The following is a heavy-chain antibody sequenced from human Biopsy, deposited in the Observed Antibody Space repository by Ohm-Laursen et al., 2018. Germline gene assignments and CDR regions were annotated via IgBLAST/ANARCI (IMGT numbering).Heavy chain of an antibody. CDR2: ISNSGGTI. D-gene: IGHD2-15*01. Sequence: SLRLSCAASGFSFNDYYMSWIRQAPGKRLEWVSYISNSGGTIFYADSVKGRFTVSRDNAKNSLYLHMSSLRADDTAVYYCARLQGMQLQKNYFDYWGLGTPVTVS. CDR3: ARLQGMQLQKNYFDY. CDR1: GFSFNDYY. J-gene: IGHJ4*02. V-gene: IGHV3-11*01.